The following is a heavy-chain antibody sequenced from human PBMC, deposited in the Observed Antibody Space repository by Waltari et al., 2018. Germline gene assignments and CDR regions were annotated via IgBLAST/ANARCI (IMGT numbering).Heavy chain of an antibody. D-gene: IGHD3-10*01. J-gene: IGHJ3*02. CDR1: GFTVSSNY. CDR3: ASKLPNYYGSGSYFAFDI. Sequence: EVPLVETGGGLIQPGGSLRLSCAASGFTVSSNYLSWVRQAPGTGLEWVSVMYSGGSTYYADSVKGRFTISRDNSKNTLYLQMNSLRAEDTAVYYCASKLPNYYGSGSYFAFDIWGQGTMVTVSS. V-gene: IGHV3-53*02. CDR2: MYSGGST.